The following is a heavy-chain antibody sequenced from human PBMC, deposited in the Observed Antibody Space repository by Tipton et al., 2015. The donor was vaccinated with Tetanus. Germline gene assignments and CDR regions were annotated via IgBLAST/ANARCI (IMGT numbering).Heavy chain of an antibody. CDR3: ARSPPALYDYVWGSYPNYFDY. CDR2: IYYSGST. V-gene: IGHV4-31*03. Sequence: TLSLTCTVSGGSISSGGYYWSWIRQHPGKGLEWIGYIYYSGSTYYNPSLKSRVTIPVDTSKNQFSLKLSSVTAADTAVYYCARSPPALYDYVWGSYPNYFDYWGQGTLVTVSS. CDR1: GGSISSGGYY. D-gene: IGHD3-16*02. J-gene: IGHJ4*02.